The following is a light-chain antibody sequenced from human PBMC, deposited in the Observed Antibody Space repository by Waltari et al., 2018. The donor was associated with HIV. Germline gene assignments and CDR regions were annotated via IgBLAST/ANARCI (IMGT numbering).Light chain of an antibody. Sequence: IRMTQSPSSLSASVGDSIHITCRASQDIGSSRAWYQQMPGTVPKLVIFRASSLQSGVSSRFSGSGSGTYFTLTISSLQPEDAATYFCQKYNSAPHAFGQGTRVEI. CDR2: RAS. J-gene: IGKJ1*01. CDR1: QDIGSS. CDR3: QKYNSAPHA. V-gene: IGKV1-27*01.